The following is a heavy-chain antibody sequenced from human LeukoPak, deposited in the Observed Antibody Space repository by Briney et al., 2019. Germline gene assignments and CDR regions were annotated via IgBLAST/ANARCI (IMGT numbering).Heavy chain of an antibody. J-gene: IGHJ5*02. V-gene: IGHV3-33*01. CDR2: IWYDGSNK. D-gene: IGHD3-10*01. CDR1: GFTFSSYG. CDR3: ARDDVLLWFGELLYGGWFDP. Sequence: PGGSLRLSCAASGFTFSSYGMHWVRQAPGKGLEWVAVIWYDGSNKYYADSVKGRFTISRDNSKNTLYLQMNSLRAEDTAVYYCARDDVLLWFGELLYGGWFDPWGQGTLVTVSS.